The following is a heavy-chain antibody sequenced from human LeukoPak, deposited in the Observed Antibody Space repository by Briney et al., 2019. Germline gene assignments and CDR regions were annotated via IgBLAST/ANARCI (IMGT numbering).Heavy chain of an antibody. J-gene: IGHJ6*04. CDR2: INHSGST. Sequence: SETLSLTCAVYGGSFSGYYWSWIRQPPGKGLEWIGEINHSGSTNYNPSLKSRVTISVDTSKNQFSLKLSSVTAADTAVYYCARARRGIVVARYYYGMDVWGKGTTVTVSS. D-gene: IGHD2-2*01. CDR3: ARARRGIVVARYYYGMDV. CDR1: GGSFSGYY. V-gene: IGHV4-34*01.